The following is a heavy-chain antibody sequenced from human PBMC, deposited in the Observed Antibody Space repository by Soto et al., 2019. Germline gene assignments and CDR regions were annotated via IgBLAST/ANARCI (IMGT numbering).Heavy chain of an antibody. D-gene: IGHD2-15*01. J-gene: IGHJ3*02. V-gene: IGHV3-53*01. CDR1: GFTVSSNY. CDR3: ARAGWSLDAFDI. CDR2: IYSGGST. Sequence: GGSLRLSCAASGFTVSSNYMSWARQAPGKGLEWVSVIYSGGSTYYADSVKGRFTISRDNSKNTLYLQMNSLRAEDTAVYYCARAGWSLDAFDIWGQGTMVTVSS.